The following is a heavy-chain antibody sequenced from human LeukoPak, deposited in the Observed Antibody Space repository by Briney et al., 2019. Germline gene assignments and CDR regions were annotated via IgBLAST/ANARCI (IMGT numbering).Heavy chain of an antibody. CDR1: GGSISSSGYY. V-gene: IGHV4-61*08. Sequence: SETLSLTCTVSGGSISSSGYYWSWIRQPPGKGLEWIGYIYYSGSTNYNPSLKSRVTISVDTSKNQFSLKLSSVTAADTAVYYCARVDRWLQAYYFDYWGQGTLVTVSS. D-gene: IGHD5-24*01. CDR3: ARVDRWLQAYYFDY. J-gene: IGHJ4*02. CDR2: IYYSGST.